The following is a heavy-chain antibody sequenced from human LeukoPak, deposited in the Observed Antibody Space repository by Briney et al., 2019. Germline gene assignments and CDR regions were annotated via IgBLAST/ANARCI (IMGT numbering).Heavy chain of an antibody. CDR2: INPNSGGT. Sequence: GASVKVSCKASGYTFTGYYMHWVRQAPGQGREWMGRINPNSGGTNYAQKFQGRVTMNRDTSISTAYMELSRLRSDDTAVYYCARVGSAYYYDSSGYYGYWGQGTLVTVSS. CDR1: GYTFTGYY. CDR3: ARVGSAYYYDSSGYYGY. J-gene: IGHJ4*02. V-gene: IGHV1-2*06. D-gene: IGHD3-22*01.